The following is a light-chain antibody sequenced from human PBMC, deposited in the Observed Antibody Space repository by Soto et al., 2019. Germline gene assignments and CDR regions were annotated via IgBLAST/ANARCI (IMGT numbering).Light chain of an antibody. J-gene: IGLJ2*01. CDR2: NNN. CDR1: SSNIGSNN. V-gene: IGLV1-44*01. CDR3: AAWNDSLNGHVV. Sequence: QSVLTQPPSASGTPGQRVTISCSGSSSNIGSNNVNWYQHLPGTAPKRLIYNNNQRPSGVPDRFSGSKSRTSASLAITGLQSEDEADYYCAAWNDSLNGHVVFGGGSKVTVL.